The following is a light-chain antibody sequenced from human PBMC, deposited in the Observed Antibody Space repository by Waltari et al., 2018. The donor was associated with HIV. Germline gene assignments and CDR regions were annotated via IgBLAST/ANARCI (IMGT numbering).Light chain of an antibody. CDR3: CSYAGRYTYV. J-gene: IGLJ1*01. Sequence: QSALTQPRSVSGSPGPSVTISCPRTSSAVGGYNSVSWYQHHPGKAPKFMIYDVTKRPSGVPDRFSGSKSGNTASLTISGLQAEDEADYYCCSYAGRYTYVFGTGTKVTVL. V-gene: IGLV2-11*01. CDR2: DVT. CDR1: SSAVGGYNS.